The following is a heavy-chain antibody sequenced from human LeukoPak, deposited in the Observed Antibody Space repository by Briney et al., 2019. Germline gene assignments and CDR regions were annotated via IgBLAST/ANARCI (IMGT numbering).Heavy chain of an antibody. Sequence: GGSLRLSCAASGITFNNYAMTWVRQAPGKGLEWVSGISGGGASTYYADSVKGRFTISRDNFKNTLFLHMHSLTVEDTAVYYCARSTAAVEHFDYWGQGILVAVPS. V-gene: IGHV3-23*01. D-gene: IGHD1-1*01. J-gene: IGHJ4*02. CDR1: GITFNNYA. CDR3: ARSTAAVEHFDY. CDR2: ISGGGAST.